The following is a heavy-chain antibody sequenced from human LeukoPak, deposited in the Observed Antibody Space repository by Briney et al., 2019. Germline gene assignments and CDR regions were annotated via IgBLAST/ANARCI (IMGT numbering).Heavy chain of an antibody. V-gene: IGHV3-49*05. CDR2: IRSKAYGERT. J-gene: IGHJ6*03. CDR3: TKLNYGLYMDV. D-gene: IGHD3-16*01. CDR1: GLRFSDYY. Sequence: NPGGSLRLSCAASGLRFSDYYVSWIRQAPGKGLEWVGFIRSKAYGERTEYAASVKGRFTISRDDSKSIAYLQMNSLKTDDTAVYYCTKLNYGLYMDVWGKGTTVTISS.